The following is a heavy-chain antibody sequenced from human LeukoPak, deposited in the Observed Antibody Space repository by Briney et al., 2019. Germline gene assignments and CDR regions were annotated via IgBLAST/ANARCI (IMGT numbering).Heavy chain of an antibody. Sequence: PGESLRLSCAACGLTFSNYAMYWVRQAPGKGLEYVSGISRNGDSTDYGNSVKGRFTISRDNSKNTLYLQMGGLRAEDMGVYYCARDSESGDLRLQHWGQGTLVTVSS. CDR2: ISRNGDST. V-gene: IGHV3-64*01. CDR3: ARDSESGDLRLQH. J-gene: IGHJ1*01. D-gene: IGHD3-10*01. CDR1: GLTFSNYA.